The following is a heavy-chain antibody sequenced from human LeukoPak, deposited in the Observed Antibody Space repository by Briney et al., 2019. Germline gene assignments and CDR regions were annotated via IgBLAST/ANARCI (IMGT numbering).Heavy chain of an antibody. Sequence: GGSLRLSCAASGFTLSNHAMIWVRQAPGKGLEWVSSISGSGTMTYYADSVKGRFTISRDNAMDTLYLQMNSLRGDDTAVYYCAKDRVDGSGSQFDSWGQGSLVIVSS. CDR3: AKDRVDGSGSQFDS. V-gene: IGHV3-23*01. CDR1: GFTLSNHA. CDR2: ISGSGTMT. D-gene: IGHD3-10*01. J-gene: IGHJ4*02.